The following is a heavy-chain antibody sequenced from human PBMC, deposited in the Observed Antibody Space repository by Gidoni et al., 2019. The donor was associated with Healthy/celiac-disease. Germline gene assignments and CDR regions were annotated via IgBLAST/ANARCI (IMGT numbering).Heavy chain of an antibody. V-gene: IGHV4-34*01. D-gene: IGHD6-19*01. CDR3: ASRPPIAVAARGWFDP. Sequence: QVQLQQWGAGLLKPSETLSLTCAVSGGSFLGYYWSWLRQPPGKGLEWIGEINHSGSTNYNPSLKSRVTISVDTSKNQFSLKLSSVTAADTAVYYCASRPPIAVAARGWFDPWGQGTLVTVSS. CDR1: GGSFLGYY. J-gene: IGHJ5*02. CDR2: INHSGST.